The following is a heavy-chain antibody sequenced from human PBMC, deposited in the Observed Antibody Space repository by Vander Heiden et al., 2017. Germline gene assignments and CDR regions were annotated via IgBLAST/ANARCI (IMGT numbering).Heavy chain of an antibody. CDR1: GFTFDDYA. J-gene: IGHJ4*02. Sequence: EVQLVESGGGLVQPGRSLRLSCAASGFTFDDYAMPWVRQVPGKGLEWVSGISWSSGNIAYAESVKGRFTISRDNARNSLYLQMNSLRAEDTALYYCARITGYSSGCPDYRGQGTLVTVSS. D-gene: IGHD6-19*01. V-gene: IGHV3-9*01. CDR3: ARITGYSSGCPDY. CDR2: ISWSSGNI.